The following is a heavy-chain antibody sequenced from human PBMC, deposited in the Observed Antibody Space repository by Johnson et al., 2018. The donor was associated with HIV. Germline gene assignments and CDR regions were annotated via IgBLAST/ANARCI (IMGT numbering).Heavy chain of an antibody. V-gene: IGHV3-74*02. CDR3: AKRSNYYGSGSWGWGAFDI. CDR2: ISSDGVTT. Sequence: VQLVESGGGLVQPGGSLRLSCAASGFTFSTYDMHWVRQAPGKGLVWVSRISSDGVTTTYADSVKGRFTISRDNAKNTLYLQMNSLRAEDTALYYCAKRSNYYGSGSWGWGAFDIWGQGTMVTVSS. J-gene: IGHJ3*02. CDR1: GFTFSTYD. D-gene: IGHD3-10*01.